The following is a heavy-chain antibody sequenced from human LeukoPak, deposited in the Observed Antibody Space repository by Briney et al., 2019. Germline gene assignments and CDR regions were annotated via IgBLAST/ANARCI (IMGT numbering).Heavy chain of an antibody. CDR2: ISYDGFVK. V-gene: IGHV3-30-3*01. J-gene: IGHJ4*02. D-gene: IGHD1-26*01. CDR3: ARDLSERYSTDY. CDR1: GFTFNIYA. Sequence: GRSLRLSCAVSGFTFNIYAIHWVRQAPGKGLEWVAFISYDGFVKYYADSVKGRFTISRDNSRNTLDLQMNSLRVEDTAVYYCARDLSERYSTDYWGQGTLVTVSS.